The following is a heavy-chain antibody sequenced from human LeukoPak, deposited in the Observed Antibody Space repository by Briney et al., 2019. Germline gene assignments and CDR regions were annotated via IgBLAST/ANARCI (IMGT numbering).Heavy chain of an antibody. V-gene: IGHV1-2*02. Sequence: ASVKVSCKASGYTFTGYYMHWVRQAPGQGLEWMGWINPNSGGTNYAQKFQGRVTMTRDTSISTAYMELSRLRSDDTAVYYCARGGEQLAYLYYYYYMDVWGKGTTVTVSS. CDR2: INPNSGGT. CDR3: ARGGEQLAYLYYYYYMDV. D-gene: IGHD6-6*01. CDR1: GYTFTGYY. J-gene: IGHJ6*03.